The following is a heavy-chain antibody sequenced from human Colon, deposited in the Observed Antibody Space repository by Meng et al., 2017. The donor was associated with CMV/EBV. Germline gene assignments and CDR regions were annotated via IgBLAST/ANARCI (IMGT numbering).Heavy chain of an antibody. D-gene: IGHD2-8*01. Sequence: GGSLRLSCAASGFTFSSYGMHWVRQAPGEGLEWVAVISYDGVHISYLDSVKGRFTISRDNSKNTLYLQMNGLRSEDTAVYYCARDGDYCTNGVCYFDYWGQGTPVTVSS. CDR3: ARDGDYCTNGVCYFDY. CDR1: GFTFSSYG. J-gene: IGHJ4*02. CDR2: ISYDGVHI. V-gene: IGHV3-30*19.